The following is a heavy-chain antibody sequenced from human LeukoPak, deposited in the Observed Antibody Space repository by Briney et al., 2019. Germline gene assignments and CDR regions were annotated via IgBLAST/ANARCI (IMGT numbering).Heavy chain of an antibody. V-gene: IGHV4-4*07. J-gene: IGHJ4*02. D-gene: IGHD5-24*01. Sequence: PSETLSLTCTVFGGSISSYYWSWIRQPAGKGLEWIGRMYTSGSTNYNPSLKSRVTMSVDTSKNQFSLKLSSVTAADTAVYYCSRGTDAYKCGNSWGQGTLVTVSS. CDR2: MYTSGST. CDR1: GGSISSYY. CDR3: SRGTDAYKCGNS.